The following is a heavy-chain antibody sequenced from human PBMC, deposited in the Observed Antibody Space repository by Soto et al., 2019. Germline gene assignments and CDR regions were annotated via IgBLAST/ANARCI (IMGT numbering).Heavy chain of an antibody. V-gene: IGHV1-69*13. Sequence: SVTVSSKASVCTLSIYAISCVRQATGQGLEWMGGIIPIFGTANYAQKFQGRVTITADESTSTAYMELSSLRSEDTAVYYCARQQQLVRPYNLFDPWGQGTLVTVSS. CDR2: IIPIFGTA. CDR1: VCTLSIYA. J-gene: IGHJ5*02. CDR3: ARQQQLVRPYNLFDP. D-gene: IGHD6-13*01.